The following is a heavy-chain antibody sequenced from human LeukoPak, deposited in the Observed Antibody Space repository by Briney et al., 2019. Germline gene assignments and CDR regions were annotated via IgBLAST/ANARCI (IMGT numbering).Heavy chain of an antibody. CDR1: GFTFSGYS. CDR2: ISSSSNKI. V-gene: IGHV3-48*02. D-gene: IGHD3-3*01. J-gene: IGHJ4*02. Sequence: PGGSLRLSCAASGFTFSGYSMNWVRQAPGKGLEWVSYISSSSNKIYYADSVKGRFITSRDNAKNSLYLQMNSLRDEDTAVYYCARSDLRFLELLDYWGQGTRVTVSS. CDR3: ARSDLRFLELLDY.